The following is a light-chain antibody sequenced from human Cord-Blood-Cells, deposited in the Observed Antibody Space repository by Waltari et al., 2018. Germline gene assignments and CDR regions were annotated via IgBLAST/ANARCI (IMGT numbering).Light chain of an antibody. V-gene: IGKV3-15*01. CDR3: QQYNNWPPWT. CDR1: QSVSSN. Sequence: EIVMTQSPATLSVSPGERATLSCRASQSVSSNLAWYQQKPGQAPRLLIYGAATGGTGIPARFIGSGSGTEFSRPISSLQSEDFAVYYCQQYNNWPPWTFGQGTKVEIK. CDR2: GAA. J-gene: IGKJ1*01.